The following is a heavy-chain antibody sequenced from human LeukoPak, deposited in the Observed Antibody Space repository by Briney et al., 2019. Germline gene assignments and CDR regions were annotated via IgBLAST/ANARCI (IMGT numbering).Heavy chain of an antibody. D-gene: IGHD2-15*01. Sequence: ASVKVSCKASGYTFTNYDISWVRQAPGQGLEWMGWISAFDGRTSYAQNFQGRVTMTTDTSTSTAYMELRSLRSDDTAVYYCAREIVVVEAANHYYGMDVWGQGTTVTVSS. V-gene: IGHV1-18*01. CDR1: GYTFTNYD. J-gene: IGHJ6*02. CDR2: ISAFDGRT. CDR3: AREIVVVEAANHYYGMDV.